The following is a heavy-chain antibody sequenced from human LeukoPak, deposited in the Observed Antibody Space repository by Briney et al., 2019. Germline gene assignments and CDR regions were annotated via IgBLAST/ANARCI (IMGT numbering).Heavy chain of an antibody. D-gene: IGHD6-19*01. Sequence: SLRLSCTASGFTFGDYAMSWVRQAPGKGLEWVGFIRSKAYGGTTEYAASVKGRFTISRDDSKSIAYLQMNSLKTDDTAVYYCTRANSGAYFLDYWGQGTLVTVSS. V-gene: IGHV3-49*04. CDR2: IRSKAYGGTT. CDR1: GFTFGDYA. CDR3: TRANSGAYFLDY. J-gene: IGHJ4*02.